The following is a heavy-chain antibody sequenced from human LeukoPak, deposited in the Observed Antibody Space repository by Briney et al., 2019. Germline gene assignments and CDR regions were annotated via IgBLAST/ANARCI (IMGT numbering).Heavy chain of an antibody. CDR2: IISNGGAT. CDR3: VKDSYGLDV. Sequence: GGSLRLSCAASGFTFSSYAMHWVRQAPGKGLEYVSGIISNGGATYYADSVKGRFTISRDNSKNTLYLQMSSLRAEDTAVYYCVKDSYGLDVWGQGTTVTVSS. V-gene: IGHV3-64D*06. CDR1: GFTFSSYA. J-gene: IGHJ6*02.